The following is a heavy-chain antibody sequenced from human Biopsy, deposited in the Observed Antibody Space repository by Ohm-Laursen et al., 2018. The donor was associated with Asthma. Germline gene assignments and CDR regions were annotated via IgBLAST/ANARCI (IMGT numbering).Heavy chain of an antibody. J-gene: IGHJ4*02. D-gene: IGHD5-24*01. Sequence: TLSFTSSGSGGSISSGGYFRSWIRQPPGKGLEWIGYIYHSGSTYYNPSLKSRVTISEDTSKNQFYLKLSSVTAADSAVYYCARVKDGYNFDYWGQGTLVTVSS. CDR1: GGSISSGGYF. V-gene: IGHV4-30-2*01. CDR3: ARVKDGYNFDY. CDR2: IYHSGST.